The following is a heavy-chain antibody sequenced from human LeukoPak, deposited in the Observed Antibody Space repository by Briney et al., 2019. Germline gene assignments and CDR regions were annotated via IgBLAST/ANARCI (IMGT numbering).Heavy chain of an antibody. D-gene: IGHD4-11*01. J-gene: IGHJ6*03. V-gene: IGHV3-23*01. CDR3: AKSSGVTIYYYYMDV. Sequence: PGGSLRLSCAASGFTLSSYAMSWVRQAPGKGLEWVSAISGSGGSTYYADSVKGRFTISRDNSKNTLYLQMNSLRAEDTAVYYCAKSSGVTIYYYYMDVWGKGTTVTVSS. CDR2: ISGSGGST. CDR1: GFTLSSYA.